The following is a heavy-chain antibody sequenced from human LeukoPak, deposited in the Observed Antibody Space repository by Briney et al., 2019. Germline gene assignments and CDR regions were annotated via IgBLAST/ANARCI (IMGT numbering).Heavy chain of an antibody. D-gene: IGHD2-15*01. Sequence: GGSLRLSCAASGFTFSSYAMSWARQAPGKGLEWVSAISGSGGSTYYADSVKGRFTISRDNSKNTLYLQMNSLRAEDTAVYYCAKVVASGYCSGGSCYSSLDYWGQGTLVTVSS. J-gene: IGHJ4*02. CDR1: GFTFSSYA. V-gene: IGHV3-23*01. CDR3: AKVVASGYCSGGSCYSSLDY. CDR2: ISGSGGST.